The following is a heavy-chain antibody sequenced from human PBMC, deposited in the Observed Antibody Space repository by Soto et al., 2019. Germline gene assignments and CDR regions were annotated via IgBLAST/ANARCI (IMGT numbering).Heavy chain of an antibody. CDR3: AGPHDRAGLGT. J-gene: IGHJ5*02. V-gene: IGHV1-3*01. CDR1: ENTFSTYL. Sequence: ASVKVSCKASENTFSTYLVHWVRQVHGQGLEWMGWHNGYNGQTEYSQKFQGRVTITRDTSAKTAYLELRSLTSKDTAVYYCAGPHDRAGLGTWGQGTLVTV. CDR2: HNGYNGQT. D-gene: IGHD1-1*01.